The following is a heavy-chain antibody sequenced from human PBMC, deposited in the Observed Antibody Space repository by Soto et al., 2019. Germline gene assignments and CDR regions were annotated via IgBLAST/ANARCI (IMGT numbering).Heavy chain of an antibody. CDR1: GYTFTSYD. Sequence: ASVKVSCKASGYTFTSYDINWVRQATGQGLEWMGWMNPNSGNTGYAQKFQGRVTMTRNTSISTAYMELSSLRSEDTAVYYCATDIVVVGYNAFYIWGQGTMVTVSS. CDR2: MNPNSGNT. CDR3: ATDIVVVGYNAFYI. J-gene: IGHJ3*02. V-gene: IGHV1-8*01. D-gene: IGHD2-2*01.